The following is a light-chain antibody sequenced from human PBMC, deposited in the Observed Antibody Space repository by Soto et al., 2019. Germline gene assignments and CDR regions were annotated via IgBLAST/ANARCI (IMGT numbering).Light chain of an antibody. V-gene: IGKV4-1*01. CDR3: QQYYSTPWT. Sequence: DIVMTQSPDSLAVSLGERATINCKSSQSVLYSSNNKNYLTWYQQIPGQPPKLLIYWASTRESGVPDRFSGRGSGTDFTLTISSLQAEDLAGDHCQQYYSTPWTCGQGTKVEIK. J-gene: IGKJ1*01. CDR1: QSVLYSSNNKNY. CDR2: WAS.